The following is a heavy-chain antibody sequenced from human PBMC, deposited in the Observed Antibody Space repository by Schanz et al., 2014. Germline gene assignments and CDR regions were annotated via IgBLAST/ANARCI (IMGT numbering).Heavy chain of an antibody. Sequence: EVQLVESGGGLVQPGGSLRLSCAASGFTFSTSTMHWVRQAPGKGLEYVSSISSKGDMSFYGNSVKGRFTISRDNSKNTLYLQLGSRSAEDTAVYCCARDNRYYLFDYWGQGALVTVSS. V-gene: IGHV3-64*01. J-gene: IGHJ4*02. D-gene: IGHD3-16*02. CDR3: ARDNRYYLFDY. CDR1: GFTFSTST. CDR2: ISSKGDMS.